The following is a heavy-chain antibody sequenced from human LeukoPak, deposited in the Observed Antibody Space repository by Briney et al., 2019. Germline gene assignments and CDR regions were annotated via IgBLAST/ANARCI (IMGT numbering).Heavy chain of an antibody. CDR2: ISGSGTST. Sequence: GGSLRLSCAASGFTFYNSAMNWVRQAPGKGLEWVSGISGSGTSTYYADSVKGRFTISRDNSKNTLYLQMSSLRAEDTAVYYCAKGPMVRIDYWGQGTLVTVSS. CDR3: AKGPMVRIDY. CDR1: GFTFYNSA. D-gene: IGHD3-10*01. V-gene: IGHV3-23*01. J-gene: IGHJ4*02.